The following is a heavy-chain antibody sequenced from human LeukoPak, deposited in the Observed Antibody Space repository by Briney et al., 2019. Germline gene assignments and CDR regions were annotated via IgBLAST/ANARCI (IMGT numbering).Heavy chain of an antibody. D-gene: IGHD3-3*01. Sequence: ASVKVSCKASGYTFTGYYMHWVRQAPGQGLEWMEWINPSSGGTNYAQKFQGRVTMTRETSISTAYMELSRLRSDDTAVYYCARLTYYDFWSGYNYAFDIWGQGTMVTVSS. V-gene: IGHV1-2*02. CDR2: INPSSGGT. CDR3: ARLTYYDFWSGYNYAFDI. CDR1: GYTFTGYY. J-gene: IGHJ3*02.